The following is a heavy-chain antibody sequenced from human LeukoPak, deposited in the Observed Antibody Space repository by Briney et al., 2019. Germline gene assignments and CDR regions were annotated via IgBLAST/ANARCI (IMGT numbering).Heavy chain of an antibody. CDR3: ATYRQVLLPFES. D-gene: IGHD2-8*02. CDR2: IFPSGGEI. J-gene: IGHJ4*02. V-gene: IGHV3-53*01. CDR1: GFTVSTNY. Sequence: GGSLRLSCAASGFTVSTNYMTWIRQAPGKGLEWVSSIFPSGGEIHYADSVRGRFTISRDNSKSTLSLQMNSLRAEDTAIYYCATYRQVLLPFESWGQGTLVTVSS.